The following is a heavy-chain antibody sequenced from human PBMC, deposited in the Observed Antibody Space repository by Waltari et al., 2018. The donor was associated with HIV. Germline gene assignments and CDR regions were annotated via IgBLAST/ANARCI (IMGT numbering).Heavy chain of an antibody. V-gene: IGHV1-3*01. CDR1: GYTFTTYA. CDR3: ASNPRDCAHNTCYDPSFDY. CDR2: INAGNGDA. D-gene: IGHD2-2*01. Sequence: QVQFVQSGAEVKKPEASVKISCKASGYTFTTYAIHWVRRAPGQRPEWMGWINAGNGDAIYSQGFQGRVTITRDTSATTAYMELSSLRSEDTAVYYCASNPRDCAHNTCYDPSFDYWGQGTLVTVSS. J-gene: IGHJ4*02.